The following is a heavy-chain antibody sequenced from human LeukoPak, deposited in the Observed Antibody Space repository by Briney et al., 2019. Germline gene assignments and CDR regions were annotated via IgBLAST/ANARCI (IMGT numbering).Heavy chain of an antibody. J-gene: IGHJ3*02. CDR2: ISSSSSTI. V-gene: IGHV3-48*02. D-gene: IGHD4-17*01. Sequence: GGSLRLSCAASGFTFSSYSMNWVRQAPGKGLEWVSSISSSSSTIYYADSVKGRFTISRDNAKNSLYLQMNSLRDEDTAVYYCARDRGYGDYVGAFDIWGQGTMVTVSS. CDR3: ARDRGYGDYVGAFDI. CDR1: GFTFSSYS.